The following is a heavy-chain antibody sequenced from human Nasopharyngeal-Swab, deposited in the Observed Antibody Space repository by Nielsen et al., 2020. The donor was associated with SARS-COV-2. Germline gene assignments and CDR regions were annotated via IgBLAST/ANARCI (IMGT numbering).Heavy chain of an antibody. CDR2: IWYDGSNK. J-gene: IGHJ4*02. Sequence: GESLKISCAASGFTFSSYWMSWVRQAPGKGLEWVAVIWYDGSNKYYADSVKGRFTISRDNSKNTLYLQMNSLRAEDTAVYYCARDFGAYYDSTAKAYWGQGTLVTVSS. V-gene: IGHV3-33*08. CDR3: ARDFGAYYDSTAKAY. D-gene: IGHD3-22*01. CDR1: GFTFSSYW.